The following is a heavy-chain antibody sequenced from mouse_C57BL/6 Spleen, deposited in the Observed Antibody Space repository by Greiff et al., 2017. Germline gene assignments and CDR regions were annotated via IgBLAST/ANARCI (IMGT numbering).Heavy chain of an antibody. CDR1: GFTFSSYA. V-gene: IGHV5-9-1*02. Sequence: EVKVEESGEGLVKPGGSLKLSCAASGFTFSSYAMSWVRQTPEKRLEWVAYISSGGDYIYYADTVKGRFTISRDNARNTLYLQMSSLKSEDTAMSDCTRDDYGNSRFAYWGQGTLVTVSA. CDR3: TRDDYGNSRFAY. CDR2: ISSGGDYI. D-gene: IGHD2-1*01. J-gene: IGHJ3*01.